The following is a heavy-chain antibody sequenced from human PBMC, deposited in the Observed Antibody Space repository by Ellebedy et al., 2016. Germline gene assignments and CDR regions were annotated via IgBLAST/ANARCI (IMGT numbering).Heavy chain of an antibody. Sequence: GGSLRLSCAASGFTFSSWAMHWARQAPGKGLEWVSVISNSGGNTYYADSVKGRFTISRDNSQNTVYLQMNSLRAEDTAVYYCAKKGYSSGRSDAFDMWGQGTMVTVSS. CDR1: GFTFSSWA. CDR2: ISNSGGNT. J-gene: IGHJ3*02. CDR3: AKKGYSSGRSDAFDM. D-gene: IGHD6-19*01. V-gene: IGHV3-23*01.